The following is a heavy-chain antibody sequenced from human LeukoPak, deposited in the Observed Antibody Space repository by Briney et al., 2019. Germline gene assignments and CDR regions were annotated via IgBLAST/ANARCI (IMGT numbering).Heavy chain of an antibody. CDR3: AVNQRSYYGMDV. D-gene: IGHD1-14*01. CDR2: IVVGSGNT. V-gene: IGHV1-58*02. Sequence: SVKVSCKASGFTFTSSAMQWVRQARGQRLEWIGWIVVGSGNTNYAQKFQERVTITRDMSTSTAYMELSSLRSEDTAVYYCAVNQRSYYGMDVWGRGTTVTVSS. CDR1: GFTFTSSA. J-gene: IGHJ6*02.